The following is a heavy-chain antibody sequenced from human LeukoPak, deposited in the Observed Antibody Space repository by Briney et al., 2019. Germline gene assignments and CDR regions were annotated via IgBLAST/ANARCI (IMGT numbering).Heavy chain of an antibody. CDR3: TRVKPGGQPFDY. D-gene: IGHD4-23*01. CDR1: GFTFGDYA. CDR2: IRSKAYGGTT. V-gene: IGHV3-49*03. Sequence: GGSLRLSYTASGFTFGDYAMSWFRQAPGKGLEWVGFIRSKAYGGTTEYATSVKGRFTISRDDSKSIAYLQMNSLKTEDTAVYYCTRVKPGGQPFDYWGQGTLVTVSS. J-gene: IGHJ4*02.